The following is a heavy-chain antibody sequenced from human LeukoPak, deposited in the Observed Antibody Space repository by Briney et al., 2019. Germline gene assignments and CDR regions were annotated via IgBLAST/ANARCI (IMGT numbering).Heavy chain of an antibody. CDR2: ISSSGTGTRI. V-gene: IGHV3-48*03. J-gene: IGHJ5*02. CDR1: GFIFRNYD. D-gene: IGHD2-21*02. Sequence: GGSLRLSRAASGFIFRNYDMNWVRQAPGKGLEWVSFISSSGTGTRIYYVDSVKGRFTTSRDDATNSLYLEMNVLRAEDTAVYYCARDFCGGDCYSSWGQGTLVTVSS. CDR3: ARDFCGGDCYSS.